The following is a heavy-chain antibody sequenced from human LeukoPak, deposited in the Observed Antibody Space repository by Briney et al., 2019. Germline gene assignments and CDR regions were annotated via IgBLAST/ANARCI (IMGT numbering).Heavy chain of an antibody. Sequence: GGSLRLSCAASGFTFSSYWMHWVRQAPGKGLVWVSRISSDGSSKSYADSMKGRFTIFRDNAKNTLYLQMNSLGAEDTAVYYCARALPPSVNTPWKWGQGTQVTVSS. D-gene: IGHD1-1*01. CDR1: GFTFSSYW. V-gene: IGHV3-74*01. CDR3: ARALPPSVNTPWK. J-gene: IGHJ4*02. CDR2: ISSDGSSK.